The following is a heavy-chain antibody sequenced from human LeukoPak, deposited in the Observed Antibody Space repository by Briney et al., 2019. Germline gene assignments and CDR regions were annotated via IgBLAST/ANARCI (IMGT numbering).Heavy chain of an antibody. J-gene: IGHJ4*02. V-gene: IGHV5-51*01. CDR2: IYPANSAT. CDR1: GYSFTSYW. D-gene: IGHD3-22*01. CDR3: AIQAYYHSTAYGN. Sequence: ESLKIYCQGSGYSFTSYWIGWMRQMPGQGLELTAIIYPANSATRYSTSAQGRVTISADNSINTAYLQWSSLRASDTAMYYCAIQAYYHSTAYGNWGQGTLVTVSS.